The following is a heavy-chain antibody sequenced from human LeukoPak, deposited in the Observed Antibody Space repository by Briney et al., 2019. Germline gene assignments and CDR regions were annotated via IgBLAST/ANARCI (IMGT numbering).Heavy chain of an antibody. Sequence: SETLSLTCTVSGGSISSYYWSWIRQPPGKGLEWIGYIYYSGSTKYNPSLKSRVTISEDTSKNQFSLKLSSVTAADTAVYCCATTYYYGSGTYSLVYWGQGTLVTVSS. CDR3: ATTYYYGSGTYSLVY. J-gene: IGHJ4*02. CDR2: IYYSGST. D-gene: IGHD3-10*01. CDR1: GGSISSYY. V-gene: IGHV4-59*01.